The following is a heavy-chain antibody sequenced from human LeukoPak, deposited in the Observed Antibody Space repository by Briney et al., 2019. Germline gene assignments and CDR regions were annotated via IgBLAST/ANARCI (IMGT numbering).Heavy chain of an antibody. J-gene: IGHJ5*02. Sequence: ASVKVSCKASGGTFSSYAISWVRQAPGQGLEWMGGIIPIFGTANYAQKFQGRVTITADESTSTAYMEPSSLRSEDTAVYYCARVRVEDCSSTSCYNWFDPWGQGTLVTVSS. CDR2: IIPIFGTA. CDR3: ARVRVEDCSSTSCYNWFDP. CDR1: GGTFSSYA. D-gene: IGHD2-2*01. V-gene: IGHV1-69*13.